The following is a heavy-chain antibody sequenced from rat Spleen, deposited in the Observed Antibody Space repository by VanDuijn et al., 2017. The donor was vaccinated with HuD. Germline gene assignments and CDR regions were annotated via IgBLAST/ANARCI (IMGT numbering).Heavy chain of an antibody. D-gene: IGHD1-11*01. J-gene: IGHJ2*01. CDR3: TRGGLYYFDY. CDR1: GFTFSIYG. Sequence: EVQLVESGGGLVQPGRSLKLSCAPSGFTFSIYGMAWVRQAPTKGLEWVASIGTGGGSTYWRDSVKGRFTISRDNAKSTLYLQMDSLGSEDTATYYCTRGGLYYFDYWGQGVMVTVSS. CDR2: IGTGGGST. V-gene: IGHV5S13*01.